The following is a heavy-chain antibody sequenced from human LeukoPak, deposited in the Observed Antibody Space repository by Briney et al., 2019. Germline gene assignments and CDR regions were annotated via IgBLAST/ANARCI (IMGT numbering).Heavy chain of an antibody. V-gene: IGHV3-23*01. Sequence: GGSLRLSCAASGFTFSSYAMSWVRQAPGKGLEWVSAISGSGGSTCYADSVKGRFTISRDNSKNTLYLQMNSLRAEDTAVYYCAKDYDYIWGSYRQFDYWGQGTLVTVSS. D-gene: IGHD3-16*02. J-gene: IGHJ4*02. CDR2: ISGSGGST. CDR1: GFTFSSYA. CDR3: AKDYDYIWGSYRQFDY.